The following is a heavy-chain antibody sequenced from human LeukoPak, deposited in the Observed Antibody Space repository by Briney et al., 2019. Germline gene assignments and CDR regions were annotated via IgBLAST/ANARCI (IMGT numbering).Heavy chain of an antibody. CDR2: INWNGGST. V-gene: IGHV3-20*04. D-gene: IGHD2-8*01. CDR1: GFTFDDYG. Sequence: GGSLRLSCAASGFTFDDYGMSWVRQAPGKGLEWVSGINWNGGSTGYADSVKGRFTISRDNAKNSLYLQMNSLRAEDTALYYCAKGRGLMAAFDYWGQGTLVTVSS. CDR3: AKGRGLMAAFDY. J-gene: IGHJ4*02.